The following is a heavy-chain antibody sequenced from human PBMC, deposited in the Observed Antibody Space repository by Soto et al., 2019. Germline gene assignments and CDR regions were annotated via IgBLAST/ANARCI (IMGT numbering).Heavy chain of an antibody. CDR3: AASIFYYGMDV. Sequence: PGESLKISCKGSGYTFTNYWIGWVRQMPGKGLEWMGMIYPGDSDTKYNPSFQGQVTISADKSITTTYLQWSSLKASDTAIYYCAASIFYYGMDVWGQGTTVTVSS. V-gene: IGHV5-51*01. CDR1: GYTFTNYW. J-gene: IGHJ6*02. CDR2: IYPGDSDT.